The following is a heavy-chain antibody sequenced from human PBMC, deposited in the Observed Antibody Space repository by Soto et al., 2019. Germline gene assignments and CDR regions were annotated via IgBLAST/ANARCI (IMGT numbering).Heavy chain of an antibody. Sequence: PSETLSLTCTFSGGSVISGSYYWSWIRQPPGKGLEWIGYIYYSGSTNYNPSLKSRVTISVDTSKNQFSLKLSSVTAADTAVYYCARVEMATIIYAFDIWGQGTVVTVSS. CDR1: GGSVISGSYY. J-gene: IGHJ3*02. CDR3: ARVEMATIIYAFDI. V-gene: IGHV4-61*01. D-gene: IGHD5-12*01. CDR2: IYYSGST.